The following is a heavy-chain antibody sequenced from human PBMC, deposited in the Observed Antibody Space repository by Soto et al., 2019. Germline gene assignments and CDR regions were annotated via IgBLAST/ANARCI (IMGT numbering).Heavy chain of an antibody. J-gene: IGHJ4*02. D-gene: IGHD3-22*01. CDR3: ARDPRYYDSSGYYYVGTFDY. V-gene: IGHV3-21*01. CDR1: GFTFSSYS. CDR2: ISSSSSYI. Sequence: LRLSCAASGFTFSSYSMSWVRHAPGKGLEWVSSISSSSSYIYYADSVKGRFTISRDNAKNSLYLQMNSLRAEDTAVYYCARDPRYYDSSGYYYVGTFDYWGQGTLVTVSS.